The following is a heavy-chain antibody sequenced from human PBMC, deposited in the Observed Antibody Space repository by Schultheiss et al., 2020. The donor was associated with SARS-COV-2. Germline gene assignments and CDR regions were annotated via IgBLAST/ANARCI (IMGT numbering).Heavy chain of an antibody. D-gene: IGHD2-8*01. CDR2: MNPNSGNT. J-gene: IGHJ6*02. V-gene: IGHV1-8*01. Sequence: ASVKVSCKASGYTFTSYDINWVRQATGQGIAWMGWMNPNSGNTGYAQKFQGRVTMTRNTSISTAYMELSSLRSEDTAVYYCARDCTNADTTRDYYYYGMDVWGQGTTVTGS. CDR1: GYTFTSYD. CDR3: ARDCTNADTTRDYYYYGMDV.